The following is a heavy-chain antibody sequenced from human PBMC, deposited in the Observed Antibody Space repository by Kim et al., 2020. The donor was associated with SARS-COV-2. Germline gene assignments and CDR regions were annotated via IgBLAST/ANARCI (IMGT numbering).Heavy chain of an antibody. D-gene: IGHD3-10*01. V-gene: IGHV4-4*07. CDR1: GGSISSYY. Sequence: SETLSLTCTVSGGSISSYYWSWIRQPAGKGLEWIGRIYTSGSTDYNPSLKGRVTMSIDTSKNQFSLKLSSVTAADTAVYYCARGITRVSACFDPWGQGTLVTVSS. J-gene: IGHJ5*02. CDR2: IYTSGST. CDR3: ARGITRVSACFDP.